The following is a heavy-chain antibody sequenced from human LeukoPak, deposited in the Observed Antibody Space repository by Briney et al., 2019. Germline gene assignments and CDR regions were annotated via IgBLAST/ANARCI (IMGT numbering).Heavy chain of an antibody. CDR3: TRVGSSGSVDY. CDR1: GFIFSDYY. J-gene: IGHJ4*02. Sequence: GGSLRLSCAASGFIFSDYYMSWIRQAPGKGLEWVSYISSGTSDTNYVDSVKGRFTISRDNAKNSLYLQMNSLRAEDTAVYYCTRVGSSGSVDYWGQGTLVTVSS. V-gene: IGHV3-11*06. CDR2: ISSGTSDT. D-gene: IGHD1-1*01.